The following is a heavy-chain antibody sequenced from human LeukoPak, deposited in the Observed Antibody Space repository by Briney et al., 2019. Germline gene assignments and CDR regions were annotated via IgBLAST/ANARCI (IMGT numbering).Heavy chain of an antibody. CDR3: ARVYYDYVWGSYRYYYFDY. CDR1: GGSISSGGYY. Sequence: SETLSLTCTVSGGSISSGGYYWSWIRQPAGKGLEWIGRIYTSGSTNYNPSLKSRVTMSVDTSKNQFSLKLSSVTAADTAVYYCARVYYDYVWGSYRYYYFDYWGQGTLVTVSS. V-gene: IGHV4-61*02. J-gene: IGHJ4*02. D-gene: IGHD3-16*02. CDR2: IYTSGST.